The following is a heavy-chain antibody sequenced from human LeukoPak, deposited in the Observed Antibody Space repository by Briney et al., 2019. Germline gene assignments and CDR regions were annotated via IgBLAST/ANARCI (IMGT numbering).Heavy chain of an antibody. V-gene: IGHV3-7*01. D-gene: IGHD5-18*01. J-gene: IGHJ4*02. CDR2: IKDDGSDR. CDR1: DFTLTSYA. CDR3: ANLGYSD. Sequence: GGSLRLSCAPSDFTLTSYAMSWVRQAPGKGLEWVATIKDDGSDRYYVDSVKGRFTISRDNAKNSLYLQMNSLRVEDTAVYYCANLGYSDGGQGTLVSVSS.